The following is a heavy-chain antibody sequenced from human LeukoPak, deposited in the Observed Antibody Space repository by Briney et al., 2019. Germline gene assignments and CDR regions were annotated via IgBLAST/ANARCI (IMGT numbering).Heavy chain of an antibody. J-gene: IGHJ3*02. CDR2: IIPIFGTA. Sequence: ASVKVSCKASGGTFSSYAISWVRQAPGQGLEWMGGIIPIFGTANYAQKFQGRVTITRDTSASTAYMELSSLRSEDMAVYYCARARGRSYAFDIWGQGTVVTVSS. V-gene: IGHV1-69*05. D-gene: IGHD3-16*01. CDR3: ARARGRSYAFDI. CDR1: GGTFSSYA.